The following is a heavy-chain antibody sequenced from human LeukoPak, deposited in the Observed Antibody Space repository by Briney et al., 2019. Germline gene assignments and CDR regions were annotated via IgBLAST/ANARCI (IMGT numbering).Heavy chain of an antibody. CDR3: ASDGIAAAGNFDY. V-gene: IGHV1-69*13. Sequence: SVKVSCKASGGTFSSYAISWVRQAPGQGLEWMGGIIPIFGTANYAQKFQGRVTITADESTSTAYMELSSLRSEDTAVYYCASDGIAAAGNFDYWGQGTLVTVSS. D-gene: IGHD6-13*01. CDR1: GGTFSSYA. CDR2: IIPIFGTA. J-gene: IGHJ4*02.